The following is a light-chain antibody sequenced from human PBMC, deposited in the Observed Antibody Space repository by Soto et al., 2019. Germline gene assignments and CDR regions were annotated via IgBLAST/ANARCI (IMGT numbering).Light chain of an antibody. CDR3: QQYNNWPPYT. Sequence: EIVMTQSPATLSVSPGERATLSCRASQSVSSNLAWYQQQPGQAPRLLIYGASTRATGIPASFSGSGSGTEFTLPISSLQSEDFAVYYCQQYNNWPPYTFGQGTKLEIK. CDR1: QSVSSN. CDR2: GAS. J-gene: IGKJ2*01. V-gene: IGKV3-15*01.